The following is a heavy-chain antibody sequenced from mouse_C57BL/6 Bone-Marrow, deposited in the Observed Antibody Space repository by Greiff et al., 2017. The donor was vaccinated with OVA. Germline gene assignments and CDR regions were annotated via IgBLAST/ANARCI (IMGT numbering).Heavy chain of an antibody. CDR1: GFTFSSYG. CDR3: ARDYYGSDY. D-gene: IGHD1-1*01. V-gene: IGHV5-6*01. CDR2: ISSGGSYT. J-gene: IGHJ2*01. Sequence: VQLKASWGDLVKPGGSLKLSCAASGFTFSSYGMSWVRPTPDKRLEWVATISSGGSYTYYPDSVKGRFTISRDNAKNTLYLQMSSLKSEDTAMYYCARDYYGSDYWGQGTTLTVSS.